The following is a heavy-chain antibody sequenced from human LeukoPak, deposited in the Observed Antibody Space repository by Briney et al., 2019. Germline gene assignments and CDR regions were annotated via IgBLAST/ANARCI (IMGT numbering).Heavy chain of an antibody. Sequence: GTSLRLSCAASGFVFSTYGMHWVRQAPGKGLEWVASINPEGSEKYSVDSVKGRFTISRDNAKNSLYLQMSNLRAEDTAVYFCARGGGLDVWGQGATVTVSS. CDR1: GFVFSTYG. V-gene: IGHV3-7*03. D-gene: IGHD3-16*01. J-gene: IGHJ6*02. CDR2: INPEGSEK. CDR3: ARGGGLDV.